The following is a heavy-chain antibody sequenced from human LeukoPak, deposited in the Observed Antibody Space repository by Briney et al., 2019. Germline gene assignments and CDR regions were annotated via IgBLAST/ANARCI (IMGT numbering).Heavy chain of an antibody. J-gene: IGHJ3*02. CDR2: FSGSAGST. CDR3: AKRPSTSWYDDAFDI. Sequence: PGGSLRLSCAASGFTFSRYAMTWVRHAPGKGLEWVSAFSGSAGSTYYADSVKGRFTISRDNSKNTLYLQMDSLRAEDTAVYYCAKRPSTSWYDDAFDIWGQGTMVTVSS. CDR1: GFTFSRYA. V-gene: IGHV3-23*01. D-gene: IGHD6-13*01.